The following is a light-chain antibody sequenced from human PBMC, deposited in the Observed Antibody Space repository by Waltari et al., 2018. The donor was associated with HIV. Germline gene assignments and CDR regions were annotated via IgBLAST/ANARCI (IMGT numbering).Light chain of an antibody. CDR3: QVWDSGSDHPGV. Sequence: SYVLTQPPSVSVAPGQTARITCGGGNIGNKSVHWYQQTPGQAPVLVVFDDSDRPSGMPERCAAANAGNTATLTVSWVEAGDEADYYCQVWDSGSDHPGVFGTGTKVTVL. CDR2: DDS. J-gene: IGLJ1*01. CDR1: NIGNKS. V-gene: IGLV3-21*02.